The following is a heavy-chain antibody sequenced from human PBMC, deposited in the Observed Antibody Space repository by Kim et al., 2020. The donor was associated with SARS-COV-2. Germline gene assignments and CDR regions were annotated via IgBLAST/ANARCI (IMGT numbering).Heavy chain of an antibody. CDR2: INHSGST. CDR3: ARGLRGYRAAARYMDV. CDR1: GGSFSGYY. V-gene: IGHV4-34*01. Sequence: SETLSLTCAVYGGSFSGYYWSWIRQPPGKGLEWIGEINHSGSTNYNPSLKSRVTISVDTSKNQFSLKLSSVTAADTAVYYCARGLRGYRAAARYMDVWGQGTTVTVSS. D-gene: IGHD5-18*01. J-gene: IGHJ6*02.